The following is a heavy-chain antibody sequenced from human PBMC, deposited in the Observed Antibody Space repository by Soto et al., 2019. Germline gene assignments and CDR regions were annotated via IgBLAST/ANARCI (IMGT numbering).Heavy chain of an antibody. CDR1: GFTFSSYD. CDR2: ISGSGGST. CDR3: AKGRRLAETEGWFDP. Sequence: EVQLVESGGGLVQPGGSLRLSCAASGFTFSSYDMHWVRQATGKGLEWVSAISGSGGSTYYADSVKGRFTISRDNSKNTLYLQMNSLRAEDTAVYYCAKGRRLAETEGWFDPWGQGTLVTVSS. D-gene: IGHD4-17*01. J-gene: IGHJ5*02. V-gene: IGHV3-23*04.